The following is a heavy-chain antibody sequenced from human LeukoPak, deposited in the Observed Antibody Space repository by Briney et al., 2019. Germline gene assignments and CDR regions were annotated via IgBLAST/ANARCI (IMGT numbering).Heavy chain of an antibody. CDR1: GFTFRDYG. V-gene: IGHV3-30*18. CDR3: AKVLSSPHYYYAMDV. J-gene: IGHJ6*02. Sequence: PGRSLRLSCAASGFTFRDYGMHWVRQAPGKGPEWVAVISYDGDVKHYADSAKGRFTISRDNAKDTLFLEISSLSEDDTAVYYCAKVLSSPHYYYAMDVWGQGTTVIVSS. D-gene: IGHD2/OR15-2a*01. CDR2: ISYDGDVK.